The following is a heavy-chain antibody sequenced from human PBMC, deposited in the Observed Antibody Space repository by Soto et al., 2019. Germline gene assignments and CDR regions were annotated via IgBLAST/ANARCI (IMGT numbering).Heavy chain of an antibody. V-gene: IGHV4-28*01. Sequence: QVQLQESGAGLVKPSDTLSLTCAVSGYSISISNWWGWIRQPPGKGLEWIGYIYYSGTTYYNPSLKSRVTMSVDTSKNQFSLKLTSVTAVDTAVYYCARREIQGPIDYWGQGTLVTVSS. CDR2: IYYSGTT. D-gene: IGHD1-26*01. CDR3: ARREIQGPIDY. J-gene: IGHJ4*02. CDR1: GYSISISNW.